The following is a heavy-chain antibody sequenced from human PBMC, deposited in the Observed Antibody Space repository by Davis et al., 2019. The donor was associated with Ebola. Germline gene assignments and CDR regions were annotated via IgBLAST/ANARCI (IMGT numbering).Heavy chain of an antibody. J-gene: IGHJ6*02. CDR1: GYTFTSYY. CDR2: MNPNSGNT. V-gene: IGHV1-8*02. Sequence: ASVKVSCKASGYTFTSYYMHWVRQATGQGLEWMGWMNPNSGNTGYAQKFQGRVTMTRDTSTSTVYMELSSLRSEETAVYYCAARIAAAGTYYYYGMDVWGQGTTVTVSS. D-gene: IGHD6-13*01. CDR3: AARIAAAGTYYYYGMDV.